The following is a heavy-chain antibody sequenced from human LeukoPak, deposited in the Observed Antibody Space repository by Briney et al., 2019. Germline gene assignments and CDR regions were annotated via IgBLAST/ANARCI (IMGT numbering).Heavy chain of an antibody. D-gene: IGHD2-15*01. CDR2: IVVGSGNT. Sequence: SVKVSCKASGFTFTSSAMQWVRQARGQRLEWIGWIVVGSGNTNYAQKFQERVTITRDMSTSTAYMELSSLRSADTAVYYCAADLNLGNRGRLAATLFDYWGQGTLVTVSS. CDR3: AADLNLGNRGRLAATLFDY. CDR1: GFTFTSSA. J-gene: IGHJ4*02. V-gene: IGHV1-58*02.